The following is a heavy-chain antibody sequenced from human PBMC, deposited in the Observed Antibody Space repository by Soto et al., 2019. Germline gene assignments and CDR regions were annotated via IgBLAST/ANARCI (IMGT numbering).Heavy chain of an antibody. Sequence: PSETLSLTCAVYGGSFIGYYWSRIRQPPGKGLEWIGEINHSGSTNYNPSLKSRVTISVDTSKNQFSLKLSSVTAADTAVYYCARAGAVFGLGDVWGQGTTVTVSS. CDR2: INHSGST. CDR1: GGSFIGYY. CDR3: ARAGAVFGLGDV. D-gene: IGHD3-10*02. V-gene: IGHV4-34*01. J-gene: IGHJ6*02.